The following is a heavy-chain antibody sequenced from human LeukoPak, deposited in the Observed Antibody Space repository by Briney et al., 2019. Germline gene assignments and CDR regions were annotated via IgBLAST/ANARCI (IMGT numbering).Heavy chain of an antibody. CDR2: ISGSGGST. V-gene: IGHV3-23*01. CDR3: AKCANYYGSGSYYNTDY. Sequence: GGSLRLSCAASGFTFSSYAMSWVRQAPGKGLEWVSAISGSGGSTYYADSVKGRFTNSRDNSKNTLYLQMNSLRAEDTAVYYCAKCANYYGSGSYYNTDYWGQGTLVTVSS. CDR1: GFTFSSYA. D-gene: IGHD3-10*01. J-gene: IGHJ4*02.